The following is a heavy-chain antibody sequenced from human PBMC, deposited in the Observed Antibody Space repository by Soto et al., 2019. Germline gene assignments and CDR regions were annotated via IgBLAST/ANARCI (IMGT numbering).Heavy chain of an antibody. CDR1: GFSLTTSGVG. CDR3: AHTTDPLSGYAAGFDY. V-gene: IGHV2-5*01. Sequence: GSGPTLVNPTQTLTLTCTFSGFSLTTSGVGVGWIRQPPGKALDWLALIYWNDDKRYNPSLKSRLTFTKDTSKNQVVLTVTNMDPVDTATYFCAHTTDPLSGYAAGFDYWGQGTMVTFSS. D-gene: IGHD5-12*01. CDR2: IYWNDDK. J-gene: IGHJ4*02.